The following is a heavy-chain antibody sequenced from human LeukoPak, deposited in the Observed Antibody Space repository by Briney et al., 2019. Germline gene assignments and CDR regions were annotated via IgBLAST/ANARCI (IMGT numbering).Heavy chain of an antibody. D-gene: IGHD2-15*01. CDR2: IIPIFGTA. CDR3: ASEECSGGSCYP. Sequence: ASVKVSCKASGCTFSSYAISWVRQAPGQGLEWMGGIIPIFGTANYAQKFQGRVTITADESTSTAYMELSSLRSEDTAVYYCASEECSGGSCYPWGQGTLVTVSS. J-gene: IGHJ5*02. CDR1: GCTFSSYA. V-gene: IGHV1-69*01.